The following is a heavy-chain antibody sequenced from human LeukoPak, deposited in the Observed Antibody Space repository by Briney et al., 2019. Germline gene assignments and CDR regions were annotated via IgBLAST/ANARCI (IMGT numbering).Heavy chain of an antibody. CDR3: ARDREVGATGYYFDY. J-gene: IGHJ4*02. Sequence: SETLSLTCTVSGGSIGSGSYYWNWIRQPAGKGLEWIGRIYTSGSTTYNSSLKSRVTISLDTSKNHFSLRLSSVTAADTAVYYCARDREVGATGYYFDYWGQGTLVTVSS. CDR2: IYTSGST. V-gene: IGHV4-61*02. CDR1: GGSIGSGSYY. D-gene: IGHD1-26*01.